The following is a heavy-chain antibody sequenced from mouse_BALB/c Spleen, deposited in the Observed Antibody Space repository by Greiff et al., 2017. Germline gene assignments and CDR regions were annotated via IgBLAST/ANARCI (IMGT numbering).Heavy chain of an antibody. D-gene: IGHD1-1*01. Sequence: EVQLQQSGAELVRSGASVKLSCTASGFNIKDYYMHWVKQRPEQGLEWIGWIDPENGDTEYAPKFQGKATMTADTSSNTAYLQLSSLTSEDTAVYYCKDGSSYHYAMDYWGQGTSVTVSS. CDR2: IDPENGDT. V-gene: IGHV14-4*02. J-gene: IGHJ4*01. CDR3: KDGSSYHYAMDY. CDR1: GFNIKDYY.